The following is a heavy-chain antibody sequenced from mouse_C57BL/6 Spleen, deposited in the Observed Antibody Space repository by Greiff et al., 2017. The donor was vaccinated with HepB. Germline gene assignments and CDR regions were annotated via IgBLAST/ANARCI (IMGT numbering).Heavy chain of an antibody. J-gene: IGHJ2*01. CDR2: ISYDGSN. CDR1: GYSITSGYY. Sequence: EVKLQESGPGLVKPSQSLSLTCSVTGYSITSGYYWNWIRQFPGNNLEWMGYISYDGSNNYNPSLKNRISITRDTSKNQFFLKLNSVTTEDTATYYCARALYYYGSSSYYFDYWGQGTTLTVSS. V-gene: IGHV3-6*01. D-gene: IGHD1-1*01. CDR3: ARALYYYGSSSYYFDY.